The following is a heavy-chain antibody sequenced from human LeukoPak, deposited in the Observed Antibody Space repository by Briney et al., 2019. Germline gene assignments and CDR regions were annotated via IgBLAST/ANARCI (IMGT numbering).Heavy chain of an antibody. D-gene: IGHD3-3*01. CDR2: IIPSDGFT. V-gene: IGHV1-46*01. CDR3: ATAGRRLFGVLIPLSFDY. Sequence: ASVRVSCKASGHTFTNYYIHWVRQAPGQGLGWMGMIIPSDGFTTYAQKFQGRLTMTRDMSTSTVYMELSSLRSEDTALYYCATAGRRLFGVLIPLSFDYWGQRTLVTVSS. CDR1: GHTFTNYY. J-gene: IGHJ4*02.